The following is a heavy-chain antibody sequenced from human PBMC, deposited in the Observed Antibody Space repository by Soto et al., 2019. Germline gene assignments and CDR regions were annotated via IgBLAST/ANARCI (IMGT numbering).Heavy chain of an antibody. J-gene: IGHJ6*02. D-gene: IGHD4-4*01. CDR1: GFTFSSYG. Sequence: GGSLRLSCAASGFTFSSYGMHWVRQAPGKGLEWVAVIWYDGSNKYYADSVKGRFTISRDNSKNTLYLQMNSLRAEDTAVYYCARFQDEHTVTLYYYYGMDVWGQGTTVTVSS. V-gene: IGHV3-33*01. CDR3: ARFQDEHTVTLYYYYGMDV. CDR2: IWYDGSNK.